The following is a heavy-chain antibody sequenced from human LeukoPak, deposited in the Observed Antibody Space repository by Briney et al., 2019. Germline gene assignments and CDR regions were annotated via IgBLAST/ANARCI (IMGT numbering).Heavy chain of an antibody. J-gene: IGHJ4*02. CDR3: ARDRYGDYSFDS. CDR2: ISGSSNI. V-gene: IGHV3-21*01. D-gene: IGHD4-17*01. Sequence: GGSLRLSCAASGFTFSTYRMNWVRQAPGKGLEWVSSISGSSNIYYADALKGRFTISRDNAKNSLYLQMNSLRAEDTAVYFCARDRYGDYSFDSWGQGTLVTVSS. CDR1: GFTFSTYR.